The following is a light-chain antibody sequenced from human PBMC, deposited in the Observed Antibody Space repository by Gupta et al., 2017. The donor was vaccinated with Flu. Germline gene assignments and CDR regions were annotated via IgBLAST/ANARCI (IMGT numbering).Light chain of an antibody. CDR2: GAF. CDR3: QQYSQWPLT. CDR1: QSVGSN. V-gene: IGKV3-15*01. J-gene: IGKJ4*01. Sequence: PATLSVSPGERATLSCRASQSVGSNLAWYQQRPGQAPRLLIYGAFTRATGIPARFSGSGSGTEFTLTISSLQSEDFAVYYCQQYSQWPLTFGGGTKVEI.